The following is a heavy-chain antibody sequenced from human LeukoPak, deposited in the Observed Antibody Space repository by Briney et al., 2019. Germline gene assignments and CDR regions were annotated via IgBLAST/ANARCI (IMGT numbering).Heavy chain of an antibody. V-gene: IGHV4-39*01. CDR1: GGSISSSSYY. CDR2: IYYSGST. Sequence: SETLSLTCTVSGGSISSSSYYWGWIRKPPGKGLEWIGSIYYSGSTYYNPSLKSRVTISVDTSKNQFSLKLSSVTAADTAVYYCASADTAMVYDYWGQGTLVTVSS. CDR3: ASADTAMVYDY. J-gene: IGHJ4*02. D-gene: IGHD5-18*01.